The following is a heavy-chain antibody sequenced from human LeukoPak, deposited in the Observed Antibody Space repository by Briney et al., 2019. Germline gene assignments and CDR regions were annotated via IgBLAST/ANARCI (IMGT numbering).Heavy chain of an antibody. CDR3: ARPSGTIFGVVTPFDY. Sequence: ASVKVSCKAYGYTFITNGINWVRQAPGQGLEWMGWINPNTGNPMYAQGFTGRFVFSLDTSVSTAYLQISSLKAEDTAVYYCARPSGTIFGVVTPFDYWGQGTLVTVSS. D-gene: IGHD3-3*01. CDR2: INPNTGNP. J-gene: IGHJ4*02. CDR1: GYTFITNG. V-gene: IGHV7-4-1*02.